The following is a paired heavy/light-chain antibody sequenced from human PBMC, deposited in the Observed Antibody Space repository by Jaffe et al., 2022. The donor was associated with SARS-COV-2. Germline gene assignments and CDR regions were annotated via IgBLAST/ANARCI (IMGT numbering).Heavy chain of an antibody. J-gene: IGHJ4*02. CDR1: GYTFTSYY. CDR2: INPNNPNSGGT. Sequence: QVQLVQSGAEVKKPGASVKISCKASGYTFTSYYIHWVRQAPGQGLEWMGWINPNNPNSGGTNYAQKFQGRVTMTRDTSIRTAYMELTDLKFDDTAVYYCAKEGWERVVTKHYDHWGQGTLVTVSS. V-gene: IGHV1-2*02. D-gene: IGHD2-21*02. CDR3: AKEGWERVVTKHYDH.
Light chain of an antibody. CDR3: HQSYSTPNT. Sequence: DIQMTQSPSFLSASVGDRVSISCRASQRIGTYLNWYQQKPGTAPKVLIYGASNLQSGVSSRFSGSGSGTDFTLIIRSLQPEDFATYYCHQSYSTPNTFGQGTKLEIK. CDR1: QRIGTY. J-gene: IGKJ2*01. V-gene: IGKV1-39*01. CDR2: GAS.